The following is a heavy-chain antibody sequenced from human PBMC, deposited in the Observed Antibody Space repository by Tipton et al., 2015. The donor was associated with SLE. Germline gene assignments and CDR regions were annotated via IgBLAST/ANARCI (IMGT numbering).Heavy chain of an antibody. J-gene: IGHJ3*02. D-gene: IGHD5-24*01. Sequence: TLSLTCAVSGYSISSGYYWGWIRQPPGKGLEWIGSIYHSGSTNYNPSLKSRVTISVDTSKNQFSLKLSSVTAADTAVYYCARDRSRDGYNFDAFDIWGQGTMVTVSS. CDR1: GYSISSGYY. CDR3: ARDRSRDGYNFDAFDI. CDR2: IYHSGST. V-gene: IGHV4-38-2*02.